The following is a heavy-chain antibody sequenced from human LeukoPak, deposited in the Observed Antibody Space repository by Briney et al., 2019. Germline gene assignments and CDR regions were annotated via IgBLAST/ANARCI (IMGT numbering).Heavy chain of an antibody. J-gene: IGHJ4*02. CDR1: GGSISNYY. V-gene: IGHV4-59*01. CDR3: ARINGHIFDY. D-gene: IGHD5-24*01. CDR2: IHYRGST. Sequence: SETLSLTCTVSGGSISNYYRSWIRQPPGKGLEWIGYIHYRGSTNYNPSLKSRATISVDMSKNEFSLKLSSVTTADTAIYYCARINGHIFDYWGQGTLVTVSS.